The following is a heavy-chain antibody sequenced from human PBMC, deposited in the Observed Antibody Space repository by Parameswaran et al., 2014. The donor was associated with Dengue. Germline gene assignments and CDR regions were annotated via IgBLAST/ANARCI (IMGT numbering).Heavy chain of an antibody. Sequence: WVRQAPGQRLEWMGWINAGNGNTKYSQKFQGRVTITRDTSASTAYMELSSLRSEDTAVYYCARGQKYYDFWSDHWGQGTLVTVSS. CDR3: ARGQKYYDFWSDH. J-gene: IGHJ1*01. D-gene: IGHD3-3*01. V-gene: IGHV1-3*01. CDR2: INAGNGNT.